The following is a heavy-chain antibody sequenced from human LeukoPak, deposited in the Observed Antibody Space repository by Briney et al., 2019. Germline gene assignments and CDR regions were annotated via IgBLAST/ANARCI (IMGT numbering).Heavy chain of an antibody. V-gene: IGHV3-23*01. CDR1: GFTFSSYA. D-gene: IGHD3-10*01. J-gene: IGHJ4*02. CDR3: AKDGTRITMVRGVTPYYFGY. CDR2: ISGSGGST. Sequence: PGGSLRLSCAASGFTFSSYAMSWVRQAPGKGLEWVSAISGSGGSTYYADSVKGRFTISRDNSKNTLYLQMNSLRAEDTAVYYCAKDGTRITMVRGVTPYYFGYWGQGTLVTVSS.